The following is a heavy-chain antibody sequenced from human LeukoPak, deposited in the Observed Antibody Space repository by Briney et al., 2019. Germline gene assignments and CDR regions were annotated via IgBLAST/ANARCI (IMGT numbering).Heavy chain of an antibody. D-gene: IGHD2-15*01. CDR2: ISYDGSNK. Sequence: GGSLRLSCAASGFTFSSYGMHWVRQAPGKGLEWVAVISYDGSNKYYADSVKGRFTISRDNSKNTLYLQMNSLRAEDTAVYYCAKSRSRILYYYYMDVWGKGTTVTVSS. J-gene: IGHJ6*03. CDR3: AKSRSRILYYYYMDV. V-gene: IGHV3-30*18. CDR1: GFTFSSYG.